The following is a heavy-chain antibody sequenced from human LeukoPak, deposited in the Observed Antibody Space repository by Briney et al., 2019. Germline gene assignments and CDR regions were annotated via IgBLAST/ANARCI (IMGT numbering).Heavy chain of an antibody. Sequence: PSETLSLTCTVSGGSISSSSHYWAWIRQPPGKGLEWLGCMFYSGGTYYSPSLKSRVTISTDTSKNLFSLKLNSVTAADTAVYYCARLVRYCTTNSCYPFDYWGQGTLVTVSS. J-gene: IGHJ4*02. V-gene: IGHV4-39*01. CDR1: GGSISSSSHY. CDR2: MFYSGGT. D-gene: IGHD2-2*01. CDR3: ARLVRYCTTNSCYPFDY.